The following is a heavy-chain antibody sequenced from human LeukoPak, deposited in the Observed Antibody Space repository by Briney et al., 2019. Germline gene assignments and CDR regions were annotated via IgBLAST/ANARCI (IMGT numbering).Heavy chain of an antibody. V-gene: IGHV4-59*08. Sequence: KPSETLSLTCTVSGXSISGFYWSWIRQPPGKGLEWIGYIYSSGTTNYNPSLKSRLTMSVDTSKNQFSLKLSSVTAADTAVFYCARRNVAGLFDSWGQGTLVTVSS. CDR3: ARRNVAGLFDS. D-gene: IGHD6-19*01. CDR1: GXSISGFY. CDR2: IYSSGTT. J-gene: IGHJ4*02.